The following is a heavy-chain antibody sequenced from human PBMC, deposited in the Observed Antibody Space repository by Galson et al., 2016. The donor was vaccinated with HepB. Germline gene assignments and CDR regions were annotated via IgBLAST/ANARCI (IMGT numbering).Heavy chain of an antibody. CDR1: GFTFSTYS. V-gene: IGHV3-48*02. CDR2: ITSSSTTI. CDR3: ARDNCINAICYTGWFDS. Sequence: SLRLSCAASGFTFSTYSMNWVRQAPGKGLEWLSYITSSSTTIYYADSVRGRFTISRDNAKNSLYLQMNSLRDEDTAVYFCARDNCINAICYTGWFDSWGQGTLVTVSA. J-gene: IGHJ5*01. D-gene: IGHD2-8*01.